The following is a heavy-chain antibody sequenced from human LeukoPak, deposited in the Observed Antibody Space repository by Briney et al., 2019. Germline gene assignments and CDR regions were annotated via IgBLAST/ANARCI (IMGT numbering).Heavy chain of an antibody. J-gene: IGHJ3*02. CDR1: GGSINSYY. Sequence: PSETLSLTCTVSGGSINSYYWSWIRQPPGKGLEWIGYIYYSGSTNYNPSLKSRVTISVDTSKNQFSLMLSSVTAADTAVYYCARHMRRAFPNDAFDIWGQGAMVTVSP. CDR3: ARHMRRAFPNDAFDI. D-gene: IGHD5-24*01. V-gene: IGHV4-59*08. CDR2: IYYSGST.